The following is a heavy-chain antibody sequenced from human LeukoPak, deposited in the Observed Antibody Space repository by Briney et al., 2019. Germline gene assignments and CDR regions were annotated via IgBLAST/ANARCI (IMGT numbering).Heavy chain of an antibody. J-gene: IGHJ4*02. CDR1: GFTFSNNW. V-gene: IGHV3-7*01. CDR3: ARERNGGYVPNSDS. CDR2: IKQDGSEK. D-gene: IGHD5-12*01. Sequence: GGSLRLSCAASGFTFSNNWMTWVRQAPGKGLEWVANIKQDGSEKYYVDSVKGRFTISRDNAKTSLYLQVNSLRAEDTAVYYCARERNGGYVPNSDSWGQGTLVTVSS.